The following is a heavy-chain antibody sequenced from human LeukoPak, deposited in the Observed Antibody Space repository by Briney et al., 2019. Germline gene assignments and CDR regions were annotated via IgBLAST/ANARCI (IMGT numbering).Heavy chain of an antibody. Sequence: SETLSLTCAVYGGSFSGYYWSWIRQPPGKGLEWIGEIDHSGSTNYNPSLKSRVTISVDTSKNQFSLRLSSVTAADTAVYYCARGKMIRWFDPWDQGTLVTVSS. J-gene: IGHJ5*02. CDR3: ARGKMIRWFDP. D-gene: IGHD3-16*01. V-gene: IGHV4-34*01. CDR1: GGSFSGYY. CDR2: IDHSGST.